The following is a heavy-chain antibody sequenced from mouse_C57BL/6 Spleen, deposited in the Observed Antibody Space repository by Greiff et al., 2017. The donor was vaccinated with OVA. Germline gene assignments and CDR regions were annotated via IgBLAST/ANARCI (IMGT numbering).Heavy chain of an antibody. V-gene: IGHV14-1*01. CDR2: IDPEDGDT. Sequence: VQLQQSGAELVRPGASVKLSCTASGFNIKDYYMHWVKQRPEQGLEWIGRIDPEDGDTEYAPKFQGRATMTADTSSNTAYLQLSSLTSEDTAVYYCTFDYYGSSYYAMDYWGQGTSVTVSS. CDR3: TFDYYGSSYYAMDY. J-gene: IGHJ4*01. D-gene: IGHD1-1*01. CDR1: GFNIKDYY.